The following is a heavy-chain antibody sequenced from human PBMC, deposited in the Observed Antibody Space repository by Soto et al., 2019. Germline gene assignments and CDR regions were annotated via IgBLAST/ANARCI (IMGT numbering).Heavy chain of an antibody. CDR3: AKGGRQWLVTSDFNY. D-gene: IGHD6-19*01. CDR1: GFTFSDYA. V-gene: IGHV3-30*18. Sequence: VQLVESEGGVVQPGRSLRLSCAASGFTFSDYAMHWLCQAPGKGLEWVAVVSHDGRNTHYADSVKGRFTISRDSSKNPVSLEMTSLRAEDTAVYYGAKGGRQWLVTSDFNYWGQGALVTVSS. J-gene: IGHJ4*02. CDR2: VSHDGRNT.